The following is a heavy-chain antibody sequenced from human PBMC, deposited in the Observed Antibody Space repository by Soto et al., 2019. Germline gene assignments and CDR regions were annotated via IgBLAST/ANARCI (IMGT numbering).Heavy chain of an antibody. D-gene: IGHD3-16*02. CDR1: GGSISSSSYY. CDR2: IYYSGST. J-gene: IGHJ5*02. Sequence: SETLSLTCTVSGGSISSSSYYWGWIRQPPGKGLEWIGSIYYSGSTYYNPSLKSRVTISVDTSKNQFSLKLSSVTAADTAVYYCARHEYDYVWGSYRQTGYNWFGPWGQGTLVTVSS. V-gene: IGHV4-39*01. CDR3: ARHEYDYVWGSYRQTGYNWFGP.